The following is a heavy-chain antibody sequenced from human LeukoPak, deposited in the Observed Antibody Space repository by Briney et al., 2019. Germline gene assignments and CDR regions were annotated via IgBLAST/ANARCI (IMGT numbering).Heavy chain of an antibody. CDR3: ARDSGDTDWCNFDF. V-gene: IGHV4-59*11. CDR1: GGSLSGHF. Sequence: SETLSLTCTVSGGSLSGHFWSWFRRPPGKGLENIGYIHSSGSTNYNPSYKSRVTVSLEMSKNQFSLSLRSVTAADTAVYYCARDSGDTDWCNFDFWGQGILVSVSS. D-gene: IGHD2-8*02. J-gene: IGHJ4*02. CDR2: IHSSGST.